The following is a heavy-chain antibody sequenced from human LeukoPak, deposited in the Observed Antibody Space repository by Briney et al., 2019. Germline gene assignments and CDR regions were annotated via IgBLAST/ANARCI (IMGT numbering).Heavy chain of an antibody. V-gene: IGHV4-59*01. J-gene: IGHJ3*02. CDR2: IYYSGST. CDR1: GGSISSYY. CDR3: ARESPGGSNLGDDAFDI. D-gene: IGHD1-26*01. Sequence: PETLSLTCTVSGGSISSYYWSWIRQPPGKGLEWIGYIYYSGSTNYNSSLKSRVTISVDTSKNQFSLKLSSVTAADTAVYYCARESPGGSNLGDDAFDIWGQGTMVTVSS.